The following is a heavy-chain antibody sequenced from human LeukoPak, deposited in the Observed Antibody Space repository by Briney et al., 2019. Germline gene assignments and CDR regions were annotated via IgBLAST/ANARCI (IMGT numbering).Heavy chain of an antibody. D-gene: IGHD6-13*01. J-gene: IGHJ4*02. CDR1: GFTFSSYA. V-gene: IGHV3-30*03. Sequence: GGSLRLSCAASGFTFSSYAMSWVRQAPGKGLEWVAVISYDGSNKYYADSVKGRFTISRDNSKNTLYLQMNSLKTEDTAVYYCTTELGRIAAAGTSCFDYWGQGTLVTVSS. CDR2: ISYDGSNK. CDR3: TTELGRIAAAGTSCFDY.